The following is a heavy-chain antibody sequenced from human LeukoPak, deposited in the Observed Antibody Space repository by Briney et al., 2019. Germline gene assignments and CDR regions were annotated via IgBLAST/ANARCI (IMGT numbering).Heavy chain of an antibody. J-gene: IGHJ3*02. CDR3: ARHKNSASNVFDI. D-gene: IGHD1-7*01. CDR1: GFTFSSYA. V-gene: IGHV4-59*08. CDR2: IYYSGST. Sequence: GSLRLSCAASGFTFSSYAMSWIRQPPGKELEWIGYIYYSGSTNYDPSLKSRVTISVDTSKNQFSLKLSSVTAADTAMYYCARHKNSASNVFDIWGQGTVVTVSS.